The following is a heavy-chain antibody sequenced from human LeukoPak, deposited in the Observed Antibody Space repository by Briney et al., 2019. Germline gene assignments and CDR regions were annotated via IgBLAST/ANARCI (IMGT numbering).Heavy chain of an antibody. J-gene: IGHJ6*03. D-gene: IGHD2-2*02. CDR1: GYTFTGYY. Sequence: GASVKVSCKASGYTFTGYYMHWVRQAPGQGLEWMGWINPNSGGTNYAQKFQGKVTMTRDTSIGTAYMELSRLRSDDTAVYYCAVVPAAIPYYYYYMDVWGKGTTVTVSS. CDR2: INPNSGGT. V-gene: IGHV1-2*02. CDR3: AVVPAAIPYYYYYMDV.